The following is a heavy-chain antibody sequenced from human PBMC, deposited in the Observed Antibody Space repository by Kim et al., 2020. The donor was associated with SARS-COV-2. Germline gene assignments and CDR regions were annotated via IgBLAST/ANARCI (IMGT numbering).Heavy chain of an antibody. J-gene: IGHJ4*02. CDR3: ARGGPGYYGSGTRESFEY. CDR2: INHSGST. D-gene: IGHD3-10*01. V-gene: IGHV4-34*01. CDR1: GGSFSGYY. Sequence: SETLSLTCAVYGGSFSGYYWSWIRQPPGKGLEWIGEINHSGSTNYNPSLKSRVTISVDASKNLFSLKLSSVTDADTDVYYCARGGPGYYGSGTRESFEYWGQGTLVTVSS.